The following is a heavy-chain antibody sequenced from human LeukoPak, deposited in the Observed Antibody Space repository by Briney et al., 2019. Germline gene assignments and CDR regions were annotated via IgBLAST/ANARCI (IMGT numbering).Heavy chain of an antibody. D-gene: IGHD1-14*01. Sequence: SGTLSLTCAVYGGSFSGYYWSWIRQPPGKGLEWIGEINHSGSTNYNPSLKSRVTISVDTSKNQFSLKLSSVTAADTAVYYCARAGPYYYYMDVWGKGTTVTVSS. J-gene: IGHJ6*03. CDR3: ARAGPYYYYMDV. V-gene: IGHV4-34*01. CDR1: GGSFSGYY. CDR2: INHSGST.